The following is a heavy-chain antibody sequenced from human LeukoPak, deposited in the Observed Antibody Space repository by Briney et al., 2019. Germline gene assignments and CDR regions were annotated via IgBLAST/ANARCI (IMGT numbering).Heavy chain of an antibody. J-gene: IGHJ4*02. CDR1: GYSISSGYY. V-gene: IGHV4-38-2*02. CDR3: ARDLDGYNDY. Sequence: SETLSLTCTVSGYSISSGYYWGWIRQPPGKGLEWIGSIYHSGSTYYNPSLKSRVTISVDTSKNQFSLKLSSVTAADTAVYYCARDLDGYNDYWGQGTLVTVSS. CDR2: IYHSGST. D-gene: IGHD5-24*01.